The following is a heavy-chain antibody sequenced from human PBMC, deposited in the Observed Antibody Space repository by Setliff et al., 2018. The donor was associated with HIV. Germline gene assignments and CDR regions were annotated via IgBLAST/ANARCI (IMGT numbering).Heavy chain of an antibody. D-gene: IGHD3-10*01. CDR2: IMPMFGTA. J-gene: IGHJ6*02. CDR3: ARLVWFGEGGGV. CDR1: GYTLATHG. V-gene: IGHV1-69*05. Sequence: SVKVSCKASGYTLATHGISWVRQAPGQGLEWMGAIMPMFGTADYAQKFQDRLTITTDESTSTAYMDLRSLRSEDTAVYYCARLVWFGEGGGVWGQGTTVTVSS.